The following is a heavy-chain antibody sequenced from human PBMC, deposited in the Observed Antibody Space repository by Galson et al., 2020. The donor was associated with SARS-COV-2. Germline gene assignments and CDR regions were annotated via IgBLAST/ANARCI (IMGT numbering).Heavy chain of an antibody. CDR2: INPNSGGT. CDR1: GYTFTGYY. D-gene: IGHD5-12*01. J-gene: IGHJ4*02. Sequence: ASVKVSCKASGYTFTGYYMHWVRQAPGQGLEWMGRINPNSGGTNYAQKFQGRVTMTRDTSISTAYMELSRLRSDDTAVYYCARGGGISGPSLVVATGLGYWGQGTLVTVSS. CDR3: ARGGGISGPSLVVATGLGY. V-gene: IGHV1-2*06.